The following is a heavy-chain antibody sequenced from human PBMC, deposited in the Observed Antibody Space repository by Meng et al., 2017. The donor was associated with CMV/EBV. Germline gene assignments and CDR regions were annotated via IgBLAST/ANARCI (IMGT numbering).Heavy chain of an antibody. J-gene: IGHJ4*01. CDR3: ARGLEEGLGWEMGY. CDR1: GLSMRFFW. Sequence: VQVVEAGGGLVLPGGSLGLSCGGSGLSMRFFWMHWVRPVPGKGLEWLSRIDENGSSVSYADSVRGRFTISRDDAKNTLFLQMNSLRVEDTAVYYCARGLEEGLGWEMGYWGHGTLVTVSS. D-gene: IGHD3-16*01. CDR2: IDENGSSV. V-gene: IGHV3-74*01.